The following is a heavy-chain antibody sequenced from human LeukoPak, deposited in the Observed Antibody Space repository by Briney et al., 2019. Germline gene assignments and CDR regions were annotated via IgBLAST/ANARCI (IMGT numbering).Heavy chain of an antibody. CDR2: TYYRSKWFN. Sequence: SQTLSLTCAISGDSVSSNSTAWNWIRQSPSRDLEWLGRTYYRSKWFNAYAVSVKSRITINPDTAKNQFSLQLDSVTPEDTAVYYCARGGGAFDIWGQGTMVTVSS. CDR1: GDSVSSNSTA. J-gene: IGHJ3*02. CDR3: ARGGGAFDI. V-gene: IGHV6-1*01.